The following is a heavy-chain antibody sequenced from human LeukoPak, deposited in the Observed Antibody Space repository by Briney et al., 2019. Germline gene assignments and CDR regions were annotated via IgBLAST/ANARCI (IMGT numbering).Heavy chain of an antibody. D-gene: IGHD6-13*01. J-gene: IGHJ6*02. V-gene: IGHV1-2*06. CDR2: INPNSGGT. Sequence: EASVKVSCKASGYTFTGYYMHWVRQAPGQGLEWMGRINPNSGGTNYAQKFQGRVTMTRDTSISTAYMELSRLRSDDTAVYYCASARREQQLVRYYYYGMDVWGQGTMVTVSS. CDR3: ASARREQQLVRYYYYGMDV. CDR1: GYTFTGYY.